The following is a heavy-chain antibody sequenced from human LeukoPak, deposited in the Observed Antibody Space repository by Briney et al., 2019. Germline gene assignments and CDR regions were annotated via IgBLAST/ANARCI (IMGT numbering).Heavy chain of an antibody. CDR3: ARDRGYYDSSGYYPLDY. J-gene: IGHJ4*02. V-gene: IGHV1-69*04. Sequence: GSSVKVSCKASGGTFSSYAISWVRQAPGQGLEWMGRIIPILGIANYAQKFQGRVTITADKSTSTAYMELSSLRSEDTAVYYWARDRGYYDSSGYYPLDYWGQGTLVTVSS. CDR2: IIPILGIA. CDR1: GGTFSSYA. D-gene: IGHD3-22*01.